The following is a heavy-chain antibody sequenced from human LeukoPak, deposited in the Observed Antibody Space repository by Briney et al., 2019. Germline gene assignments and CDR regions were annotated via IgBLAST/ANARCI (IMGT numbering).Heavy chain of an antibody. V-gene: IGHV1-2*06. J-gene: IGHJ4*02. D-gene: IGHD5-12*01. Sequence: GASVKVSCKASGYTFTGYYMHWLRQAPGQGLEWMGRINPNSSGTNYAQKFQGRVTMTRDTSISTAYMELSRLRSDDTAVYYCARLGSGYEVDYWGLGTLVTVSS. CDR3: ARLGSGYEVDY. CDR1: GYTFTGYY. CDR2: INPNSSGT.